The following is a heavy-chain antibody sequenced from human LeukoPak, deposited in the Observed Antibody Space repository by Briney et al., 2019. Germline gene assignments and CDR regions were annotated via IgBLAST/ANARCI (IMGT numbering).Heavy chain of an antibody. V-gene: IGHV3-23*01. CDR3: AKKTRWSNYYCYYMDV. D-gene: IGHD3-16*02. CDR1: GFTFSDYD. Sequence: GGSLRHSCAASGFTFSDYDMSWVRQAPGKGLELVSAIRGSGGSTYYSDSVKGRFTISRDNSKNTLYLQMNSLRAEDSAVYYCAKKTRWSNYYCYYMDVWGKGTTVTVSS. J-gene: IGHJ6*03. CDR2: IRGSGGST.